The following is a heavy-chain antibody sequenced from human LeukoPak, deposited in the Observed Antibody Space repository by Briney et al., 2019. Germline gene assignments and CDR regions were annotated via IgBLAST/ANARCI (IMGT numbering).Heavy chain of an antibody. V-gene: IGHV1-69*13. Sequence: GASVKVSCKASGDTFSSYAISWVRQAPGQGLEWMGGIIPIFGTANYAQKFQGRVTITADESTSTAYMELSSLRSEDTAVYYCARRLLASESFDYWGQGTLVTVSS. J-gene: IGHJ4*02. D-gene: IGHD3-3*01. CDR1: GDTFSSYA. CDR3: ARRLLASESFDY. CDR2: IIPIFGTA.